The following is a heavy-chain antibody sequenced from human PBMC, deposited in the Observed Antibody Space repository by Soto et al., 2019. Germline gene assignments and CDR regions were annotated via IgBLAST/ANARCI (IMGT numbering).Heavy chain of an antibody. Sequence: PSETLALTCTVSGVSIRTSSYYWGWIRQPPGKALEWIGNIYSSGSTYYKPSLKSRVTISVDSSKNRIFLKLNAVTAADTSLYYCAQGILGGWYFDLWGRGPLVT. CDR3: AQGILGGWYFDL. D-gene: IGHD3-16*01. V-gene: IGHV4-39*01. CDR1: GVSIRTSSYY. CDR2: IYSSGST. J-gene: IGHJ2*01.